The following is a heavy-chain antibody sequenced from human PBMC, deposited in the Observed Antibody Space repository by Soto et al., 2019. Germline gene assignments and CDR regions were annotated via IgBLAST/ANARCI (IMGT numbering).Heavy chain of an antibody. CDR2: SRDKAQGYST. CDR1: GDSVSSVGFH. Sequence: LSLTCTVSGDSVSSVGFHWAWLRRPPGKGLEWVGRSRDKAQGYSTAYAASVKGRFTTSRDESKNSVYLQMNSLKTEDTAVYYCVRATYFSDSSGYTRCFDYWGQGTLVTVSS. D-gene: IGHD3-22*01. CDR3: VRATYFSDSSGYTRCFDY. J-gene: IGHJ4*02. V-gene: IGHV3-72*01.